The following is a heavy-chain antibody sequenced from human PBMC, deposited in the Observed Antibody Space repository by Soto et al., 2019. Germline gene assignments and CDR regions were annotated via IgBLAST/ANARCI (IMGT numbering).Heavy chain of an antibody. D-gene: IGHD5-18*01. CDR3: AREAVGTAMGDYYYYGMDV. J-gene: IGHJ6*02. V-gene: IGHV3-21*01. CDR1: PFTFSSYS. CDR2: ISSSSSYI. Sequence: PGGSLRLSCAPSPFTFSSYSMNWVRQAPGKGLEWVSSISSSSSYIYYADSVKGRFTISRDNAKNSLYLQMNSLRAEDTAVYYCAREAVGTAMGDYYYYGMDVWGQGTTVTVSS.